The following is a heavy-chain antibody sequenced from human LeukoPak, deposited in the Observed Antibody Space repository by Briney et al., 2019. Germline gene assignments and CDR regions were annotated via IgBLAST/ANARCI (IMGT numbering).Heavy chain of an antibody. J-gene: IGHJ4*02. CDR3: ARAFMTTVTDY. D-gene: IGHD4-17*01. V-gene: IGHV3-33*01. CDR1: GFTFSSYG. Sequence: GGSLRLSCAASGFTFSSYGMHWVRQAPGKGLEWVAVIWYDGSNKYYADSVKGRFTISRDNSKNTLYLQMNSLRAEDTAVYYCARAFMTTVTDYWGQGTLVTVSS. CDR2: IWYDGSNK.